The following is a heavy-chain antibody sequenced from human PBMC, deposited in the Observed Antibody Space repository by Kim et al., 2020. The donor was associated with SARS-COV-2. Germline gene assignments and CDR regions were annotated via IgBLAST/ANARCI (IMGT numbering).Heavy chain of an antibody. V-gene: IGHV3-30*01. J-gene: IGHJ4*02. Sequence: YYADSVKGRFTISRDNSKNTLYLQMNSLRAEDTAVYYCARVYPSPGPFDYWGQGTLVTVSS. D-gene: IGHD3-16*02. CDR3: ARVYPSPGPFDY.